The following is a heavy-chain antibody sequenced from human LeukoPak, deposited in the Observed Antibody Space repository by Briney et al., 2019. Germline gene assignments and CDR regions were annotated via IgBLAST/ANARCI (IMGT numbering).Heavy chain of an antibody. Sequence: SETLSLTCSVSGGSIRSSYWSWIRQPAGKGLEWIGIIYRSGSTYFNPSLKSRVTMSVDTSKNQLSLKLTSVTAADSGVYYCARVFFSPPYNWFALGGQGTLVTVSS. V-gene: IGHV4-4*07. CDR3: ARVFFSPPYNWFAL. J-gene: IGHJ5*02. D-gene: IGHD1-20*01. CDR2: IYRSGST. CDR1: GGSIRSSY.